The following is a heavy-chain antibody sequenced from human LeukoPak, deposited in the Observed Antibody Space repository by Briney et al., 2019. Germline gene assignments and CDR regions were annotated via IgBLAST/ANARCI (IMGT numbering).Heavy chain of an antibody. CDR1: GGSFSGYY. CDR3: ARGIFGVVINAFDI. J-gene: IGHJ3*02. V-gene: IGHV4-34*01. Sequence: SETLSLTCAVYGGSFSGYYWSWIRQPPGKGLEWIGEINHSGSTNYNPSLKSRVTISVDTSKNQFSLKLSSVTAADTAMYYCARGIFGVVINAFDIWGQGTMVTVSS. CDR2: INHSGST. D-gene: IGHD3-3*01.